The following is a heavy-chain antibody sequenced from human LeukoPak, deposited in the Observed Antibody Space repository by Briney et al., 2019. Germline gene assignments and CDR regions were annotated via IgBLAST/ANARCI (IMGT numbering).Heavy chain of an antibody. CDR3: ARTFEYSYGV. V-gene: IGHV4-30-4*01. Sequence: SETLSLTCTVSGGSISSGDYYWSWIRQPPGKGLEWIGYIYYSGSTYYNPSLKSRVTISVDTSKNQFPLKLSSVTAADTAVYYCARTFEYSYGVWGQGTLVTVSS. CDR2: IYYSGST. CDR1: GGSISSGDYY. J-gene: IGHJ4*02. D-gene: IGHD5-18*01.